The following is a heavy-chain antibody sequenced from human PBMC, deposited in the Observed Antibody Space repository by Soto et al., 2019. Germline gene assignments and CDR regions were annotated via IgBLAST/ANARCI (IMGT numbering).Heavy chain of an antibody. CDR2: IYHSGST. Sequence: SETLSLTCAVSGGSISSSNWWSWVRQPPGKGLEWIGEIYHSGSTNYNPSLKSRVTISVDKSKNQFSLKLSSVTAADTAVYYCARVGAAGITMVRGVEKYYYGMDVWGQGTTVTVSS. CDR3: ARVGAAGITMVRGVEKYYYGMDV. V-gene: IGHV4-4*02. J-gene: IGHJ6*02. CDR1: GGSISSSNW. D-gene: IGHD3-10*01.